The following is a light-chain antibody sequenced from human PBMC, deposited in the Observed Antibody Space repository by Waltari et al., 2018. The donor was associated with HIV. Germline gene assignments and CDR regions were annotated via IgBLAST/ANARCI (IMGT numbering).Light chain of an antibody. J-gene: IGLJ3*02. CDR1: NSNIYRYS. Sequence: SVLSQPPSASWTPGHRVPISYSGSNSNIYRYSVFSYQQLPGTAPKLLMYMNTQRPSGVPGRFSGSKSGTSASLTITGLRADDEADYYCASWAASMSAWVFGGGTKLTVL. V-gene: IGLV1-47*01. CDR3: ASWAASMSAWV. CDR2: MNT.